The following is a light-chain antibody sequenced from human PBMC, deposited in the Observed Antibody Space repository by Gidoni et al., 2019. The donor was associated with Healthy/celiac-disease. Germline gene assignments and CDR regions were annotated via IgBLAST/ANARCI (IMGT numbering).Light chain of an antibody. CDR1: QDISNY. Sequence: DIQMTQSPSSLSASVGDRVTITCQASQDISNYLNWYPQKPGKAPKLLIYDASHLETGVPSRFSGSGSGTDFTFTISSLQPEDIATYYCQQYDNLPITFGQGTRLEIK. J-gene: IGKJ5*01. CDR3: QQYDNLPIT. CDR2: DAS. V-gene: IGKV1-33*01.